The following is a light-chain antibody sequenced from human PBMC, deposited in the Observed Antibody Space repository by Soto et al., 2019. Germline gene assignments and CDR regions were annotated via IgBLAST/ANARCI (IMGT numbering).Light chain of an antibody. CDR3: QPYNNWPLT. Sequence: QSPATVSVCAAEGATLSFRASQGIGDTLAWYQHKPGQTPRLLIYDTSTRATGVPTRFSGSRSGAEFTLTINSLQSEDFAVYYCQPYNNWPLTFGGGTKVDIK. CDR2: DTS. J-gene: IGKJ4*01. CDR1: QGIGDT. V-gene: IGKV3-15*01.